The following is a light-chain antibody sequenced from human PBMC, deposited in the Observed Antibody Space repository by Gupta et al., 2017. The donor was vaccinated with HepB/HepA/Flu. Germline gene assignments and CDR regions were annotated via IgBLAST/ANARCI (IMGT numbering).Light chain of an antibody. CDR1: TSDVGGYNY. CDR2: DVS. CDR3: SSDISSKSMV. V-gene: IGLV2-14*03. J-gene: IGLJ2*01. Sequence: QSALTQPASVSGSPGHWITISCTGTTSDVGGYNYVSWYQQHPDKAPKLIIYDVSKRPAGVSNRFSGSKSGNTAYLTISGRQEEDEADYYCSSDISSKSMVFGGGTKLTVL.